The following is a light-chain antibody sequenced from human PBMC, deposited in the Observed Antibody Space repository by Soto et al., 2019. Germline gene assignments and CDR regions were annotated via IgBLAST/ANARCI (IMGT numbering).Light chain of an antibody. CDR3: ATWDDSLNRFYV. J-gene: IGLJ1*01. V-gene: IGLV1-47*01. CDR2: RNN. CDR1: TSNIGSNY. Sequence: VPRPAPSACGTPEQGHSISCFGSTSNIGSNYVYWYQQLPGTAPKLLIYRNNQRPSGVPDRFSGSKSGTSDSLAISGLRADDEADYFCATWDDSLNRFYVFGTGTKV.